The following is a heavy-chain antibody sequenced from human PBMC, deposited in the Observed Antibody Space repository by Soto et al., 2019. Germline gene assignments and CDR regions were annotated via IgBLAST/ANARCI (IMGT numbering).Heavy chain of an antibody. CDR2: IIPIFGTA. D-gene: IGHD6-19*01. CDR3: ARGYGAVAGPYYYGMDV. J-gene: IGHJ6*02. Sequence: ASVKVSCKASGGTFSSYAISWVRQAPGQGLEWMGGIIPIFGTANYAQKFQGRVTITADKSTSTAYMELSSLRSEDTAVYYCARGYGAVAGPYYYGMDVWGQGTTVTVSS. CDR1: GGTFSSYA. V-gene: IGHV1-69*06.